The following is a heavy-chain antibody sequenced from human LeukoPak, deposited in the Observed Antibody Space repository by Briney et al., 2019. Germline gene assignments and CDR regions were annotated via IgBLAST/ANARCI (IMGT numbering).Heavy chain of an antibody. Sequence: GGSLRLSCAASGFTFSNAWMGWVRQAPGKGLEWVGRIKSKTDGGTTDYAAPVKGRFTISRDDSKNTLYLQMNSLKTEDTAVYYCTTSYYYYYGMDVWGQGTTVTVSS. CDR1: GFTFSNAW. V-gene: IGHV3-15*01. CDR3: TTSYYYYYGMDV. J-gene: IGHJ6*02. CDR2: IKSKTDGGTT.